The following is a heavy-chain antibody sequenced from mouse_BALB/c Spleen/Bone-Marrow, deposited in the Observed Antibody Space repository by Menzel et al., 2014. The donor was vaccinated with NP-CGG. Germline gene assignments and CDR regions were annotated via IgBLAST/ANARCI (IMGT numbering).Heavy chain of an antibody. CDR1: GYTSTDYN. J-gene: IGHJ3*01. CDR3: ARELGGAY. CDR2: IYRYNGGT. D-gene: IGHD4-1*01. V-gene: IGHV1S29*02. Sequence: DVQLVESGPELVKPGASVKISCKASGYTSTDYNMHRVKQSHGKSLEWIGYIYRYNGGTGYNQKFKSKATLTVDNSSRTAYMELRSLTSEDSAVYYCARELGGAYWGQGTLVTVSA.